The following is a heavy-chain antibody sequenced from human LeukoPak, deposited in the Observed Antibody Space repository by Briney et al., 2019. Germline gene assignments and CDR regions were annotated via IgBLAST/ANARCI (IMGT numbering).Heavy chain of an antibody. Sequence: GGSLRLSCAASGFTFDSYEMNWVRQAPGKGLEWISYISSGGSTKYYADSVKGRFTISRDNAKHSLYLQLNGLRAEDTAVYYCARDANWSGEPDFWGQGTLVTVSS. V-gene: IGHV3-48*03. CDR1: GFTFDSYE. J-gene: IGHJ4*02. CDR3: ARDANWSGEPDF. CDR2: ISSGGSTK. D-gene: IGHD3-3*01.